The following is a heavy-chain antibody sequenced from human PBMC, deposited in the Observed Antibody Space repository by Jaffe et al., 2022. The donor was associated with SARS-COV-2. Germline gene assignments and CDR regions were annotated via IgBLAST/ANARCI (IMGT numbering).Heavy chain of an antibody. CDR3: ARRNIVVVSTSYYYYGIDV. J-gene: IGHJ6*02. CDR1: GYSFANYW. D-gene: IGHD3-22*01. Sequence: EVQLAQSGAEVKKPGESLKISCKGSGYSFANYWIGWVRQMPGKGLEWMGIIYPGDSDTRYRPPFQGQVTISADKSSSTAYLQWSSLKASDTAMYYCARRNIVVVSTSYYYYGIDVWGQGTMVTVSS. V-gene: IGHV5-51*01. CDR2: IYPGDSDT.